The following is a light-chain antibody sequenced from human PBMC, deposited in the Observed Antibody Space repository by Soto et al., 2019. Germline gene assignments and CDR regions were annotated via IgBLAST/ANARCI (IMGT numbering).Light chain of an antibody. J-gene: IGLJ1*01. CDR2: DVS. Sequence: QSVLTQPASVSGSPGQSITISCTGTSSDVGGYNFVSWYQQYPGKAPKLMIYDVSDRPSGVSNRFSGSKSANTASLTISGLQAEDEAEYYCSSYTSSSTQVFGTGTKVTVL. CDR3: SSYTSSSTQV. V-gene: IGLV2-14*01. CDR1: SSDVGGYNF.